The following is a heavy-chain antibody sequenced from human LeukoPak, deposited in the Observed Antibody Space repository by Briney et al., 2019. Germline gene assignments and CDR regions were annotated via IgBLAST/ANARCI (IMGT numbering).Heavy chain of an antibody. CDR2: IKSKTDGGTT. V-gene: IGHV3-15*01. J-gene: IGHJ1*01. CDR1: GFTFSNAW. D-gene: IGHD6-13*01. Sequence: GGSLRLSCAASGFTFSNAWMSWVRQAPGKGLEWVGRIKSKTDGGTTDYAAPVKGRFTISRDDSKNTLYLQMNSLKTEDTAVYYCTTDGRGIAAARPFQHWGQGTLVTVSS. CDR3: TTDGRGIAAARPFQH.